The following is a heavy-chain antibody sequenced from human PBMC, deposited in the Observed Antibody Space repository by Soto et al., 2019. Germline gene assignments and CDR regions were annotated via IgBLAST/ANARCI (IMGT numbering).Heavy chain of an antibody. CDR3: AKDVPIVLMVYAPLDAFDI. V-gene: IGHV3-23*01. CDR1: GFTFSSYA. Sequence: GGSLRLSCAASGFTFSSYAMSWVRQAPGKGLEWVSAISGSGGSTYYADSVKGRFTISRDNSKNTLYLQMNSLRAEDTAVYYCAKDVPIVLMVYAPLDAFDIWGQGTMVTVSS. D-gene: IGHD2-8*01. J-gene: IGHJ3*02. CDR2: ISGSGGST.